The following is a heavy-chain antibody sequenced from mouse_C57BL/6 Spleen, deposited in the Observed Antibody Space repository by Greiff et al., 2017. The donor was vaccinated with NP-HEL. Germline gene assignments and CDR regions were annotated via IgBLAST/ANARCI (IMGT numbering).Heavy chain of an antibody. CDR1: GYAFSSSW. CDR3: ARKVPYGGWFAY. D-gene: IGHD1-1*01. CDR2: IYPGDGDT. V-gene: IGHV1-82*01. Sequence: QVQLQHSGPELVKPGASVKISCKASGYAFSSSWMNWVKQRPGKGLEWIGRIYPGDGDTNYNGKFKGKATLTADKSSSTAYMQLSSLTSEDSAVYFCARKVPYGGWFAYWGQGTLVTVSA. J-gene: IGHJ3*01.